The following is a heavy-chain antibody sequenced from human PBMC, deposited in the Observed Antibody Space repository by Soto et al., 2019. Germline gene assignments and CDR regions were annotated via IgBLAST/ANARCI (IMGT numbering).Heavy chain of an antibody. J-gene: IGHJ4*02. Sequence: QVKLQESGPGLVKPSQTLSLSCTVSGGSIRSGGYYWSWIRQHPGKGLEWIGYIYYSGCTDYNPSLKSRVTMSLDTSKNQFSLRLTAVTAADTAVYFCATMHAYGDYAPFDNWGQGTLVTVAT. CDR2: IYYSGCT. CDR3: ATMHAYGDYAPFDN. V-gene: IGHV4-31*03. CDR1: GGSIRSGGYY. D-gene: IGHD4-17*01.